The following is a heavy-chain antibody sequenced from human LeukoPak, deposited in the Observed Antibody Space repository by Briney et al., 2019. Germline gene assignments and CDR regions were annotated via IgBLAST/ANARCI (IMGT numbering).Heavy chain of an antibody. CDR1: GFTFSSYA. Sequence: GGSLRLSCAASGFTFSSYAMYWVRQTPGKRLEYVSAISPRGDGTWYADSVKGRFTISRDNSKNTMYLQMGSLRPEDMGVYYCARAFRPASDPHDFYDFWGRGTTVTVSS. CDR2: ISPRGDGT. V-gene: IGHV3-64*02. D-gene: IGHD3/OR15-3a*01. J-gene: IGHJ3*01. CDR3: ARAFRPASDPHDFYDF.